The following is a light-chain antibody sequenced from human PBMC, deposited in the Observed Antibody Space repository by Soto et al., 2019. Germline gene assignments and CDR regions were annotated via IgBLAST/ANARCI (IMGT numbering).Light chain of an antibody. V-gene: IGKV3-20*01. Sequence: EIMMTQSPGTLSVSPGERVTLSCRASQSVSGSYLAWYQQKPGQPPRLLIYGASSRASGIPDRFSGSGSGTDVTLTISRLEPEDFAVYYCQQYGSSPGTFGQGTKVEIK. CDR2: GAS. CDR1: QSVSGSY. CDR3: QQYGSSPGT. J-gene: IGKJ1*01.